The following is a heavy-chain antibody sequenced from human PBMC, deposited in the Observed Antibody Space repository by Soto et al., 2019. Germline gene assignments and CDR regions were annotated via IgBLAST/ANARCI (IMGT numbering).Heavy chain of an antibody. D-gene: IGHD3-3*01. V-gene: IGHV4-59*01. CDR2: IYYSGSG. J-gene: IGHJ6*02. CDR1: GGSISFYY. CDR3: ARLDGRIYYGMDV. Sequence: SETLSLTCTVSGGSISFYYWSWIRQPPGKGLEWIGYIYYSGSGNYKPSLKSRVAISVDTSKNQFSLKLSSVTAADTAVYYCARLDGRIYYGMDVWGQGTTVTVSS.